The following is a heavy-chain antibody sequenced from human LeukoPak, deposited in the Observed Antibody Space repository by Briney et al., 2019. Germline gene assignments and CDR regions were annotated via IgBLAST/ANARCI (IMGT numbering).Heavy chain of an antibody. CDR1: GGSISSYY. D-gene: IGHD3-3*01. CDR2: IYYSGST. Sequence: SETLSLTCTVSGGSISSYYWSWIRQPPGKGLEWIGYIYYSGSTNYNPSLKSRVTISVDTSKNQFSLKLSSVTAADTAVYYCARHNNYDFWSGYYLDYWGQGILVTVSS. J-gene: IGHJ4*02. CDR3: ARHNNYDFWSGYYLDY. V-gene: IGHV4-59*08.